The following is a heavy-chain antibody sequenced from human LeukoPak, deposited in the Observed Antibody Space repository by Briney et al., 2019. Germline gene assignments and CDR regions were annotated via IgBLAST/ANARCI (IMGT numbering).Heavy chain of an antibody. J-gene: IGHJ4*02. CDR2: ISAYNGNT. D-gene: IGHD5-24*01. Sequence: ASVNVSCTASGYTFTSYGISWVRQAPGQGLEWMGWISAYNGNTNYAQKLQGRVTMTTDTSTSTAYMELRSLRSDDTAVYYCATDGWLHQFDYWGQGTLVTVSS. V-gene: IGHV1-18*01. CDR1: GYTFTSYG. CDR3: ATDGWLHQFDY.